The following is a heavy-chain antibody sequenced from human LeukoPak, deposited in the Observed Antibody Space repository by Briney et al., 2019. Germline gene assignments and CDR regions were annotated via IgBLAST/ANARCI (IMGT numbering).Heavy chain of an antibody. J-gene: IGHJ3*02. D-gene: IGHD4-23*01. V-gene: IGHV3-23*01. CDR1: GFTFSSYG. Sequence: GGSLRLSCAASGFTFSSYGMHWVRQAPGKGLEWVSAISGSGGSTYYAYSVKGRFTISRDNSKNTLYLQMNSLRAEDTAVYYCAKVLTKSYGGNRFDAFDIWGQGTMVTVSS. CDR2: ISGSGGST. CDR3: AKVLTKSYGGNRFDAFDI.